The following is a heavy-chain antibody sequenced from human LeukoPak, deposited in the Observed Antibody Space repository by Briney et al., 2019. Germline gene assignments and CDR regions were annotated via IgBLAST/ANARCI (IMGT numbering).Heavy chain of an antibody. V-gene: IGHV1-2*02. Sequence: ASVKVSCKASGYTFTGNYMHWVRQAPGQGLEWMGWINPNSGGTNYAQKFQGRVTMTTDTSTSTAYMELRSLRSDDTAVYYCARVWARKGHAFDIWGQGTMVTVSS. CDR3: ARVWARKGHAFDI. D-gene: IGHD3-16*01. CDR1: GYTFTGNY. CDR2: INPNSGGT. J-gene: IGHJ3*02.